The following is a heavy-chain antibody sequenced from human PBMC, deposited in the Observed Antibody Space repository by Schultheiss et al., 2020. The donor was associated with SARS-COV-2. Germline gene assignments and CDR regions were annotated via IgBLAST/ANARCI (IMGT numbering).Heavy chain of an antibody. CDR3: ASCTRIAARPVDYYYYMDV. Sequence: ASVKVSCKASGYTFTGYYMHWVRQAPGQGLEWMGWINPNSGGTNYAQKFQGRVTMTRDTSISTANMELSRLRSDETAVYYCASCTRIAARPVDYYYYMDVWGKGTTVTVSS. CDR2: INPNSGGT. J-gene: IGHJ6*03. CDR1: GYTFTGYY. D-gene: IGHD6-6*01. V-gene: IGHV1-2*02.